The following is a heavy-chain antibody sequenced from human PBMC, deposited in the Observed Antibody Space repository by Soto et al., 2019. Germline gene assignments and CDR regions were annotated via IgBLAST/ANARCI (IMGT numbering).Heavy chain of an antibody. Sequence: QVQLVQSGAEVKKPGSSVKVSCKASGGTFSSYAISWVRQAPGQGLEWMGGSIPIFGTANYAQKFQGRVTITADESTSTAYMELSSLRSEDTAVYYCARGSRSSLFRYYYGMDVWGQGTTVTVSS. CDR3: ARGSRSSLFRYYYGMDV. D-gene: IGHD3-10*01. CDR1: GGTFSSYA. V-gene: IGHV1-69*01. J-gene: IGHJ6*02. CDR2: SIPIFGTA.